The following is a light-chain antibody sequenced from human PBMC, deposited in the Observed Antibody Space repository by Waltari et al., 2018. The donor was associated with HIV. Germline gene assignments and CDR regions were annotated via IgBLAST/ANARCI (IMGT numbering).Light chain of an antibody. J-gene: IGLJ1*01. V-gene: IGLV3-1*01. CDR1: KLGAKS. Sequence: SYEVTQPPSVSVSPGQTASITCPGAKLGAKSAFWYQQKPGQSPMLVIYQDDKRPSGIPERVSGSNSGNTATLTISGTQAMDEADYYCQTWDSSTGVFGTGTKVTVL. CDR2: QDD. CDR3: QTWDSSTGV.